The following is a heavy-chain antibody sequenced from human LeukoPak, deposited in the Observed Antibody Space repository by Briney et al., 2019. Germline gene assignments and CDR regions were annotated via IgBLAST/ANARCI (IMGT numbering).Heavy chain of an antibody. CDR1: GFIVSSNY. J-gene: IGHJ6*03. CDR2: IYSGGST. CDR3: ARHESITLVRGRLRYYYMDV. Sequence: GGSLRLSCAASGFIVSSNYMSWVRQAPGKGLEWVSVIYSGGSTYYADSVKGRFTISRDNSKNTLYPQMNSLRAEDTAVYYCARHESITLVRGRLRYYYMDVWGKGTTVTISS. D-gene: IGHD3-10*01. V-gene: IGHV3-53*01.